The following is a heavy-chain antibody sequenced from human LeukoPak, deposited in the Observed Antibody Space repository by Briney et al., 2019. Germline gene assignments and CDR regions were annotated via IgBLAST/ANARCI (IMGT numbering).Heavy chain of an antibody. J-gene: IGHJ4*02. D-gene: IGHD1-26*01. CDR1: GGSISSGNW. V-gene: IGHV4-4*02. CDR2: IYHSGSA. CDR3: ARVHAELLSGSYFHY. Sequence: PSGTLSLTCAVFGGSISSGNWWSWVRQPPGKGLEWIGEIYHSGSANYNPSLKSRVTISVDKSKNQFSLKLSFVTAADTAVYYCARVHAELLSGSYFHYWGQGTLVTVSS.